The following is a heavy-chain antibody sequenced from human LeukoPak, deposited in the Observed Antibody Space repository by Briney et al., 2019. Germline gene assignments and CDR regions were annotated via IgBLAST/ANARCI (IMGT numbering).Heavy chain of an antibody. J-gene: IGHJ4*02. CDR1: GFSISTYD. V-gene: IGHV3-30*02. Sequence: GGSLRLSCAASGFSISTYDMHWVRQAPGKGLEWVTVIRYDGSNKYYADSVKGRFTISRDNSKNTVYLQMNSPRAEDTAVYYCAKEYNYYFDYWGQGTLVTVSS. CDR3: AKEYNYYFDY. CDR2: IRYDGSNK. D-gene: IGHD1-1*01.